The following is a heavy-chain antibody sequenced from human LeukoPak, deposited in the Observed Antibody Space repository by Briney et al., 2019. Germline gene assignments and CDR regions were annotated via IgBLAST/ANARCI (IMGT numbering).Heavy chain of an antibody. J-gene: IGHJ4*02. D-gene: IGHD5-12*01. Sequence: SGTLSLTCTVSGDSINSLDLWSWVRQPPGKGLEWIGEMYLSGTTHSNPSVKSRVTISIDKSKNQFSLQLNSVTAADTAVYYCVRHDGRGGATMGALDSWGQGSLVTVSS. CDR1: GDSINSLDL. V-gene: IGHV4-4*02. CDR3: VRHDGRGGATMGALDS. CDR2: MYLSGTT.